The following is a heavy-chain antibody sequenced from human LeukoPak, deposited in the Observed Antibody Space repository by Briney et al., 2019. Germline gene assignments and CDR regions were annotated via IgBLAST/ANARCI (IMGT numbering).Heavy chain of an antibody. V-gene: IGHV6-1*01. Sequence: SQTLSLTCAISGDSVSSSAVWNWIRQSPSRGPEWLGRTYYRSKWYNEYAISVRSRITINPDTSKNLFSLQLNFVTPEDTAVYYCARGYNDYTPSFDYWGQGILVTVSS. J-gene: IGHJ4*02. CDR2: TYYRSKWYN. D-gene: IGHD4-11*01. CDR1: GDSVSSSAV. CDR3: ARGYNDYTPSFDY.